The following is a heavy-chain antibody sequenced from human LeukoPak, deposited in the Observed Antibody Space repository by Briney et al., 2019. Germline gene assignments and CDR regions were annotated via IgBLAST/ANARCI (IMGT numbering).Heavy chain of an antibody. Sequence: SQTLSLTCTVSGGSISSGGYYWSWIRQPPGKGLEWIGYIYHSGSTYYNPSLKSRVTISVDRSKNQFSLKLSSVTAADTAVYYCARCPSSQFGYCSSTSCYAPSIDYWGQGTLVTVSS. V-gene: IGHV4-30-2*01. CDR3: ARCPSSQFGYCSSTSCYAPSIDY. CDR2: IYHSGST. J-gene: IGHJ4*02. CDR1: GGSISSGGYY. D-gene: IGHD2-2*01.